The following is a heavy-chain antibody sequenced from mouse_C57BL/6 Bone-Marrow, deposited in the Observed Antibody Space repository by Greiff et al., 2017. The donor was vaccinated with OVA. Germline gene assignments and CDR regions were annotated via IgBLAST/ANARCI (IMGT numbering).Heavy chain of an antibody. D-gene: IGHD1-1*01. CDR3: AREDYYYGLDY. J-gene: IGHJ2*01. CDR2: IDPSDSYT. V-gene: IGHV1-59*01. Sequence: QVQLQQPGAELVRPGTSVKLSCKASGYTFTSYWMHWVKQRPGQGLEWIGVIDPSDSYTNYNQKFKGKATLTVDTSSSTANMQLSSLTSEDSAVYYCAREDYYYGLDYWGQGTTLTVSS. CDR1: GYTFTSYW.